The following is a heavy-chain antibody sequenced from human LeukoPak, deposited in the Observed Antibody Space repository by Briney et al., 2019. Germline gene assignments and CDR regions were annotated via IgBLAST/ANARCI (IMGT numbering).Heavy chain of an antibody. J-gene: IGHJ6*02. CDR3: ARDFHVVVVTATYYYGMDV. D-gene: IGHD2-21*02. CDR1: GFTFSSYS. Sequence: GGSLRLSCAASGFTFSSYSMNWVRQAPGKGLEWVSSISSSSSYIYYADSVNGRFTISRDKAKNSLYLQMNSLRAEDTAVYYCARDFHVVVVTATYYYGMDVWGQGTTVTVSS. CDR2: ISSSSSYI. V-gene: IGHV3-21*01.